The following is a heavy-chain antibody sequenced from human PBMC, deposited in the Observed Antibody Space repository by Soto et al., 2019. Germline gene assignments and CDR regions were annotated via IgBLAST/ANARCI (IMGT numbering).Heavy chain of an antibody. CDR1: GYTFTSYG. V-gene: IGHV1-18*01. Sequence: QVQLVQSGAEVKKPGASVKVSCKASGYTFTSYGISWVRQAPGQGLEYMGWISAYNGNTNYAQNLQGRVTMTTDTPTGTANMALRSRRSDDTAVYYCSRGGRNTSEAYWGQGTLVTVSS. CDR2: ISAYNGNT. D-gene: IGHD3-16*02. CDR3: SRGGRNTSEAY. J-gene: IGHJ4*02.